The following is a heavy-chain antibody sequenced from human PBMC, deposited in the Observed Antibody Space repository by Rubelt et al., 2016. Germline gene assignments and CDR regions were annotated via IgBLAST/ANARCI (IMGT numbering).Heavy chain of an antibody. Sequence: QITLKESGPTLVKPTQTLTLTCTVSGFSLSTRGVGISWIRQPPGKALEWLALIYWNDDERYRPSLKSRVTITKETSRNQVVLTMTNMDPVETATDYCAHSRGIAARPADYWGQGILVTVSS. D-gene: IGHD6-6*01. CDR3: AHSRGIAARPADY. V-gene: IGHV2-5*01. CDR1: GFSLSTRGVG. J-gene: IGHJ4*02. CDR2: IYWNDDE.